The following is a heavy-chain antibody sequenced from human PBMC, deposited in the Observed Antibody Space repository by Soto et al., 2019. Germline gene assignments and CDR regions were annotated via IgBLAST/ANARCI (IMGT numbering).Heavy chain of an antibody. CDR1: GGTFSSYT. CDR3: ARDKSGSYPPYYYYGMDV. Sequence: QVQLVQSGAEVKKPGSSVKVSCKASGGTFSSYTISWVRQAPGQGLEWMGRIIPILGIANYAQKFQGRVTITADKSTSTAYSELSSLRSEDTAVYYCARDKSGSYPPYYYYGMDVWGQGTTVTVSS. D-gene: IGHD1-26*01. CDR2: IIPILGIA. J-gene: IGHJ6*02. V-gene: IGHV1-69*08.